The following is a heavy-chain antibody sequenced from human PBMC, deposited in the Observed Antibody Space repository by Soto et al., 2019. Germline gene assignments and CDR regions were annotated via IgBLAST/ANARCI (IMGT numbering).Heavy chain of an antibody. D-gene: IGHD3-10*01. CDR2: IDPGDSDT. J-gene: IGHJ6*02. CDR1: GYSFPRHW. V-gene: IGHV5-51*01. Sequence: GESLKISCKGSGYSFPRHWIAWVRQMPGKGLEWMGVIDPGDSDTRYSPSFQGQVTISADKSITTAYLQWSSLKASDTAIYYCARHFGADYYYGMDVWGQGTTVTVSS. CDR3: ARHFGADYYYGMDV.